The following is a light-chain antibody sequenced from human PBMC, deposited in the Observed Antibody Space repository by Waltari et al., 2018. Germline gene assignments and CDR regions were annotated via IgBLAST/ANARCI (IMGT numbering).Light chain of an antibody. Sequence: RPRQGPGYWMKVNSDVGHRKGDDIPDRFSGSSSGAERYLTISGRQSEDEADYYCQTGGHGTWVFVGGTKLTVL. CDR3: QTGGHGTWV. V-gene: IGLV4-69*01. CDR2: VNSDVGH. J-gene: IGLJ3*02.